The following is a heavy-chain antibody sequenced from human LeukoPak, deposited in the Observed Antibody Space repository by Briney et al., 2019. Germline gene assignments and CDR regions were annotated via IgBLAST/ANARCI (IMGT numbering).Heavy chain of an antibody. CDR3: AKSSGSYIYYFDY. Sequence: PGGSLRLSCAASGFTFSSYAMSWVRLAPGKGLEWVSGISGSGGSTYYADSVKGRFTISRDNSKNTLYLQMNSLRAEDTAVYYCAKSSGSYIYYFDYWGQGTLVTVAS. CDR1: GFTFSSYA. CDR2: ISGSGGST. D-gene: IGHD1-26*01. J-gene: IGHJ4*02. V-gene: IGHV3-23*01.